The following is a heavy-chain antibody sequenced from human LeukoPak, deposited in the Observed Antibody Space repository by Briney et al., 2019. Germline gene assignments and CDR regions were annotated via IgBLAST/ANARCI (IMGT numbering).Heavy chain of an antibody. CDR1: GYTFTSYG. CDR2: ISAYNGNT. V-gene: IGHV1-18*01. Sequence: ASVKVSCKASGYTFTSYGISWVRQAPGQGLEWMGWISAYNGNTNYAQKLQGRVTMTTDTSTSTAYMELRSLRSDDTAVYFCAITPGPYDSSRNYYPFDYWGQGTLVTVSS. D-gene: IGHD3-22*01. J-gene: IGHJ4*02. CDR3: AITPGPYDSSRNYYPFDY.